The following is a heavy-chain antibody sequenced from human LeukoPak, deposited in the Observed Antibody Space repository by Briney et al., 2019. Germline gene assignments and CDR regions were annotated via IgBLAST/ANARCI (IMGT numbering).Heavy chain of an antibody. CDR3: ARGGSTVTTFSLIYRFTSAFDI. J-gene: IGHJ3*02. CDR2: INHSGST. D-gene: IGHD4-17*01. CDR1: GGSFSGYY. Sequence: SETLSLTCAVYGGSFSGYYWSWIRQPPGKGLEWIGEINHSGSTNYNPSLKSRVTISVDTSKNQFSLKLSSVTAADTAVYYCARGGSTVTTFSLIYRFTSAFDIWGQGTMVTVSS. V-gene: IGHV4-34*01.